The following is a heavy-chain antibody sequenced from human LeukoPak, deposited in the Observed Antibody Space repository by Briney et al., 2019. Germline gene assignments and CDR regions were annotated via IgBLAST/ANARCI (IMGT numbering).Heavy chain of an antibody. J-gene: IGHJ3*02. CDR2: IKSKTDGGTT. D-gene: IGHD3-22*01. Sequence: GGSLRLSCAASGFTFSNAWMSWVRQAPGKGLEWVGRIKSKTDGGTTDYAAPVKGRFTISRDDSKNTLYLQMNSLKTEDTAVYYCTTDFPVVVITTAAFDIWGQGTMVTVSS. V-gene: IGHV3-15*01. CDR3: TTDFPVVVITTAAFDI. CDR1: GFTFSNAW.